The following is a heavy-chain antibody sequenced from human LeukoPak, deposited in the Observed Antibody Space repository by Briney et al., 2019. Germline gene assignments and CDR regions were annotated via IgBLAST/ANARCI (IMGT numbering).Heavy chain of an antibody. Sequence: GGSLRLSCGASGFTFRTYWMSWVRQAPGKGLEWVGNIKQDGSDKYYVDSVKGRFTISRDNAKNSLYLQMNSLRAEDTAVYHCARGGLGSWTFDTWGQGTRVTVSS. CDR2: IKQDGSDK. V-gene: IGHV3-7*01. CDR1: GFTFRTYW. J-gene: IGHJ4*02. CDR3: ARGGLGSWTFDT. D-gene: IGHD1-26*01.